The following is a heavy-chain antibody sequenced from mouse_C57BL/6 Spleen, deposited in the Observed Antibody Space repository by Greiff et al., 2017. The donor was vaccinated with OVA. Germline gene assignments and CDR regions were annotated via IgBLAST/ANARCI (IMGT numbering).Heavy chain of an antibody. D-gene: IGHD1-1*01. J-gene: IGHJ4*01. CDR2: IDPSDSYT. CDR1: GYTFTSYW. CDR3: ERNYSSSFYYAMDY. V-gene: IGHV1-69*01. Sequence: VQLQQPGAELVMPGASVKLSCKASGYTFTSYWMHWVKQRPGQGLEWIGEIDPSDSYTNYNHKFKGKSTLTVDKSSSTAYMQFCILTSEYSAVYYCERNYSSSFYYAMDYWGQGTSVTVSS.